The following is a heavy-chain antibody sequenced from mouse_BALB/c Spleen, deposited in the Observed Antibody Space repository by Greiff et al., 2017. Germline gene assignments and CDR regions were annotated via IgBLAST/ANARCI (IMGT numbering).Heavy chain of an antibody. J-gene: IGHJ2*01. D-gene: IGHD1-1*01. V-gene: IGHV2-9*02. CDR2: IWAGGST. CDR1: GFSLTSYG. Sequence: VQLQQSGPGLVAPSQSLSITCTVSGFSLTSYGVHWVRQPPGKGLEWLGVIWAGGSTNYNSALMSRLSISKDNSKSQVFLKMNSLQTDDTAMYYCAREVVATRGYYFDYWGQGTTLTVSS. CDR3: AREVVATRGYYFDY.